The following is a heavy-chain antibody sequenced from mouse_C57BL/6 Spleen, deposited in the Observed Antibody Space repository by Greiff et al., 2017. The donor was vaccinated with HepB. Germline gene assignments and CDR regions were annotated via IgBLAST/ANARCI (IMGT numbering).Heavy chain of an antibody. CDR1: GFTFSSYG. Sequence: EVKLMESGGDLVKPGGSLKLSCAASGFTFSSYGMSWVRQTPDKRLEWVATISSGGSYTYYPDSVKGRFTISRDNAKNTLYLQMSSLKSEDTAMYYCARRATAQAYYFDYWGQGTTLTVSS. CDR2: ISSGGSYT. V-gene: IGHV5-6*02. D-gene: IGHD3-2*02. CDR3: ARRATAQAYYFDY. J-gene: IGHJ2*01.